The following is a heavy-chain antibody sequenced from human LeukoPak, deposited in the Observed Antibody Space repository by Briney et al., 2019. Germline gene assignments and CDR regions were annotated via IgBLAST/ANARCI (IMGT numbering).Heavy chain of an antibody. J-gene: IGHJ5*02. Sequence: SETLPLTCTVSGGSISSNSFHWGWIRQPPGKGLGWIGSIDYSGSTYYNPSLKSRVTISVDTSKNQFSLKLQSVTAADTAVYYCARRLNWFDPWGQGTLVTVSS. CDR2: IDYSGST. D-gene: IGHD3-16*01. CDR1: GGSISSNSFH. V-gene: IGHV4-39*01. CDR3: ARRLNWFDP.